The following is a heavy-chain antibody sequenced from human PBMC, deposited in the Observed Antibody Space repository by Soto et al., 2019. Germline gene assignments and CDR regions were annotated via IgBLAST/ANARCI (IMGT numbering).Heavy chain of an antibody. CDR1: GYTFTSYG. D-gene: IGHD2-15*01. J-gene: IGHJ4*02. CDR2: ISAYNGNT. Sequence: QVQLVQSGAEVKKPGASVKVSCKASGYTFTSYGISWVRQAPGQGLEWMGWISAYNGNTNYAQKLQGRVTMTTDTAKSTAYMELRSLRSDDTDVYYCARDRVGYCSGGSCYQGEDYWGQGTLVTVSS. V-gene: IGHV1-18*01. CDR3: ARDRVGYCSGGSCYQGEDY.